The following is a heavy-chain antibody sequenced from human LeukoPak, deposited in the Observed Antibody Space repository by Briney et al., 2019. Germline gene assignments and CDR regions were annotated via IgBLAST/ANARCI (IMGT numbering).Heavy chain of an antibody. CDR2: IRGSGGST. CDR3: AKVPYSGYYDSSGYYYYFDY. D-gene: IGHD3-22*01. J-gene: IGHJ4*02. Sequence: GGSLRVSCAASGFTFTSYAMSWVRQAPGKGLEWVSAIRGSGGSTYYADSVQGRFTISRDNSKNTLYLQMTSLRAEDTAVYYCAKVPYSGYYDSSGYYYYFDYWGQGTLVTVSS. CDR1: GFTFTSYA. V-gene: IGHV3-23*01.